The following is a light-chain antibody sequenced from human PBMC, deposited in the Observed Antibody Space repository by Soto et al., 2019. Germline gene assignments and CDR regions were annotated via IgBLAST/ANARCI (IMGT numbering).Light chain of an antibody. CDR3: QQRSNWPPT. J-gene: IGKJ1*01. CDR2: HAS. V-gene: IGKV3D-20*02. Sequence: IVLTQSPGTLSLSPGERASLSCGASQTVNSSYLAWYQWKPGQAPRLLIYHASSRATGIPDRFSGSGSWADFTLTISSLEPEDFAVYYCQQRSNWPPTFGQGTKVDIK. CDR1: QTVNSSY.